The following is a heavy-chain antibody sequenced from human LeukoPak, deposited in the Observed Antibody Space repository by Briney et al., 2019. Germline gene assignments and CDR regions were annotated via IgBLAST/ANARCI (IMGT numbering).Heavy chain of an antibody. Sequence: SQTLSLTCAISGDSVSSNSVAWNWIRQSPSRGLEWLGRTYYRSKWYNDYAVSVKSRITINPDTSKNQFSLQLNSVTPEDTAVYYCARWGYCTGGSCSTPYFDLWGQGTMVTVSS. D-gene: IGHD2-15*01. CDR2: TYYRSKWYN. J-gene: IGHJ3*01. CDR1: GDSVSSNSVA. V-gene: IGHV6-1*01. CDR3: ARWGYCTGGSCSTPYFDL.